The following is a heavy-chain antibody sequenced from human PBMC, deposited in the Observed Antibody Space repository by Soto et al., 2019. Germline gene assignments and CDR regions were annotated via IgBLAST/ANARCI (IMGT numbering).Heavy chain of an antibody. CDR1: GGTFNTHT. CDR2: IIPMLGMS. CDR3: ATSYGSGSSHFDS. D-gene: IGHD3-10*01. J-gene: IGHJ4*02. V-gene: IGHV1-69*02. Sequence: QVHLVQFGAEVREPGSSVKVSCTASGGTFNTHTINWVRQAPGLGLEWMGRIIPMLGMSNSPQKFQGRVSITADKSTSTVYMALTRLTSDDTAVYYCATSYGSGSSHFDSWGQGTLVTVSS.